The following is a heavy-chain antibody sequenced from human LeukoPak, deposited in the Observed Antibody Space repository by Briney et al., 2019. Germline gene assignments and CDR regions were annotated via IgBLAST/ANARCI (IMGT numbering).Heavy chain of an antibody. Sequence: GGSLRLSCAASGFTFSSYWMHWVRQAPGKGLVWVSRINSDGSSTSYADSVKGRFTISRDNAKNTLYLQMNSLRAEDTAVYYCAKSLDAQAVADPFDYWGQGTLVTVSS. V-gene: IGHV3-74*01. D-gene: IGHD6-19*01. CDR3: AKSLDAQAVADPFDY. CDR2: INSDGSST. CDR1: GFTFSSYW. J-gene: IGHJ4*02.